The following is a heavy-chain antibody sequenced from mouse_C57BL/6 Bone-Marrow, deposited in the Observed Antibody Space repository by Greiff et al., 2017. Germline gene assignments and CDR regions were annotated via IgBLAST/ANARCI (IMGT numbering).Heavy chain of an antibody. CDR2: INPNNGGT. CDR1: GYTFTDYN. Sequence: VQLQQSGPELVKPGASVKIPCKASGYTFTDYNMDWVKQSHGKSLEWIGDINPNNGGTIYNQKFKGKATLTVDKSSSTAYMELRSLTSEDTAVYYCARTGSYGNYPAWFAYWGQGTLVTVSA. J-gene: IGHJ3*01. CDR3: ARTGSYGNYPAWFAY. V-gene: IGHV1-18*01. D-gene: IGHD2-1*01.